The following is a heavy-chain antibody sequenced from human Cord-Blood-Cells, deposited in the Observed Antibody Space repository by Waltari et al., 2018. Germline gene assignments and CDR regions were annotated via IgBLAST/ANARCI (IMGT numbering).Heavy chain of an antibody. J-gene: IGHJ6*03. Sequence: EVQLVESGGGLVQPGGSLRLSCAASGLTFSSSWMHWVRQAPGKGLVWVSRINSDGSSTSYADSVKGRFTISRDNAKNTLYLQMNSLRAEDTAVYYCARDSAAGYYYYMDVWGKGTTVTVSS. CDR3: ARDSAAGYYYYMDV. D-gene: IGHD6-13*01. CDR1: GLTFSSSW. CDR2: INSDGSST. V-gene: IGHV3-74*01.